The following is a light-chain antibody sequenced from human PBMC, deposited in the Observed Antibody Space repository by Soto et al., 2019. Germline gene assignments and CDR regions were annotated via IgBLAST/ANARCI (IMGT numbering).Light chain of an antibody. CDR2: GAS. J-gene: IGKJ2*01. V-gene: IGKV3D-20*02. CDR3: QHRTNWEYT. CDR1: QSFSSSY. Sequence: EIVLTQSPGTLSLSPGDRATLSCRASQSFSSSYLAWYQQKPGQAPRLLIYGASSRATGIPDRFSGSGSGTDFTLTISGLEPEDSAVYSCQHRTNWEYTFGQGTKLEIK.